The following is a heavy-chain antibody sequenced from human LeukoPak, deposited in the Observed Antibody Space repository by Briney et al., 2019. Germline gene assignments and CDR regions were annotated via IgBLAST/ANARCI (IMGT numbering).Heavy chain of an antibody. J-gene: IGHJ4*02. CDR2: IYHSGST. Sequence: SETLSLTCTVSGGSISSSNWWNWVRQPPGSGLEWIGEIYHSGSTNYNPSLKSRVTISVDKSKNQFSLKLSSVTAADTAVYYCALMIRAESGDDYWGQGTLVIVSS. CDR1: GGSISSSNW. D-gene: IGHD3-10*01. V-gene: IGHV4-4*02. CDR3: ALMIRAESGDDY.